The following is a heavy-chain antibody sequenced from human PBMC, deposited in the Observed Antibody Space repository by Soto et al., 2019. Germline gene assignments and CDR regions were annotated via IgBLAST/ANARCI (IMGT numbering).Heavy chain of an antibody. V-gene: IGHV1-18*01. CDR3: TREGSAPYYYYGMDA. J-gene: IGHJ6*02. D-gene: IGHD3-10*01. CDR2: INTHNGNT. Sequence: ASVKPSCTASGYTFTTYGISCVRQAPGQGLEWLGWINTHNGNTNYAQNLQGRVIMTADTSTSTAYMELRSLRSDDTAIYYCTREGSAPYYYYGMDAWGQGTTVTVSS. CDR1: GYTFTTYG.